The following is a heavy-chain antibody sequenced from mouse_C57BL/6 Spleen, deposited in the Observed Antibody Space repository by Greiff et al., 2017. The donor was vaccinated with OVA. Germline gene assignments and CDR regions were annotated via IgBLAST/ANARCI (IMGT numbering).Heavy chain of an antibody. CDR3: ASSSTDAWFAY. CDR2: IRNKANGYTT. Sequence: EVKVVESGGGLVQPGGSLSLSCAASGFTFTDYYMSWVRQPPGKALEWLGFIRNKANGYTTEYSASVKGRFTISRDNSQSILYLQMNALRAEDSATYYCASSSTDAWFAYWGQGTLVTVSA. CDR1: GFTFTDYY. J-gene: IGHJ3*01. D-gene: IGHD4-1*02. V-gene: IGHV7-3*01.